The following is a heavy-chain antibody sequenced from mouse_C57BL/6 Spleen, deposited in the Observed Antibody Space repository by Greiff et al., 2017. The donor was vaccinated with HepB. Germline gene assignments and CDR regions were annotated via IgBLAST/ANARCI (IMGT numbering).Heavy chain of an antibody. CDR2: IWSDGST. Sequence: QVTLKESGPGLVAPSQSLSITCTVSGFSLTSYGVHRVRQPPGKGLEWLVVIWSDGSTTYNSALKSRLSISKDNSKSQVFLKMNSLQTDDTAMYYCARHERIYDGYYEFAYWGQGTLVTVAA. V-gene: IGHV2-6-1*01. CDR3: ARHERIYDGYYEFAY. CDR1: GFSLTSYG. J-gene: IGHJ3*01. D-gene: IGHD2-3*01.